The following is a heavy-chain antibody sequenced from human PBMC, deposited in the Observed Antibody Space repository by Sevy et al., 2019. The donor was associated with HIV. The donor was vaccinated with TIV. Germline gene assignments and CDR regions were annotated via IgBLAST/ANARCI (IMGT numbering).Heavy chain of an antibody. D-gene: IGHD3-22*01. CDR1: GYTLTELS. CDR3: ATTKDYYDSSGCPFDY. V-gene: IGHV1-24*01. Sequence: ASVKVSCKVSGYTLTELSMHWVRQAPGKGLEWMGSFDPEDGETIYAQKFQGRVTMTEDTSADTAYMELSSLRSEDTVVYFCATTKDYYDSSGCPFDYWGQGTLVTVSS. J-gene: IGHJ4*02. CDR2: FDPEDGET.